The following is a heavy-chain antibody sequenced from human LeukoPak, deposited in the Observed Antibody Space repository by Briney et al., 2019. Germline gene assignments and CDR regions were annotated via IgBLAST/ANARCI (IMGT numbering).Heavy chain of an antibody. CDR1: GGSFSGHY. J-gene: IGHJ6*03. V-gene: IGHV4-34*01. Sequence: PSETLSLTCAVSGGSFSGHYWNWIRQPPGKGLEWLGEINHGGSTNYNPSLKSRVTISVDTSQKQFSLRLSSVTAADTAVYYCARGYDSSGYLYYYYYMDVWGKGTTVTISS. D-gene: IGHD3-22*01. CDR2: INHGGST. CDR3: ARGYDSSGYLYYYYYMDV.